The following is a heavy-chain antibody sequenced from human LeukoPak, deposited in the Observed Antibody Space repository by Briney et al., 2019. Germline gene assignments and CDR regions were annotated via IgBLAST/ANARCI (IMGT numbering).Heavy chain of an antibody. CDR1: GFTFSSYG. J-gene: IGHJ4*02. Sequence: GGSLRLSCAASGFTFSSYGMHWVRQAPGKGLEWVAVISYDGSNKYYADPVKGRFTISRDNSKNTLYLQMNSLRAEDTAVYYCAKPSDPIYYDSSGPLFFWGQGTLVTVSS. V-gene: IGHV3-30*18. D-gene: IGHD3-22*01. CDR3: AKPSDPIYYDSSGPLFF. CDR2: ISYDGSNK.